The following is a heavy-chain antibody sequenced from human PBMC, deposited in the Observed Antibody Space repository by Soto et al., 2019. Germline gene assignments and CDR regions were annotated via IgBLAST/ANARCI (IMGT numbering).Heavy chain of an antibody. CDR3: ARVLIAARLGGAFDI. V-gene: IGHV3-21*01. D-gene: IGHD6-6*01. Sequence: GGSLRLSCAASGFTFSSYSMNWVRQAPGKGLEWVSSISSSSSYIYYADSVKGRFTISRDNAKNSLYLQMNSLRAEDTAVYFCARVLIAARLGGAFDIWGQGTMVTVSS. J-gene: IGHJ3*02. CDR1: GFTFSSYS. CDR2: ISSSSSYI.